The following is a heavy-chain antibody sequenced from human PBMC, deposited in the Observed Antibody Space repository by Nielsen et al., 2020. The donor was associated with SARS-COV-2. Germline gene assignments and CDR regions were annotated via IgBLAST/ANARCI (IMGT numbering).Heavy chain of an antibody. Sequence: WIRQPPGKGLDGIGSIYHSGSTYYNPSLKSRVTISVDRSKNQFSLKLSSVTAADTAVYYCARGFKEYYYDSSGYYTGNWFDPWGQGTLVTVSS. J-gene: IGHJ5*02. CDR2: IYHSGST. CDR3: ARGFKEYYYDSSGYYTGNWFDP. D-gene: IGHD3-22*01. V-gene: IGHV4-39*07.